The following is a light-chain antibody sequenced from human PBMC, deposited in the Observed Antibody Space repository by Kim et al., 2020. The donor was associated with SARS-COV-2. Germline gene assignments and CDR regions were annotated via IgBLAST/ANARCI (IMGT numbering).Light chain of an antibody. J-gene: IGKJ1*01. V-gene: IGKV3-20*01. CDR1: QTITSNY. CDR3: QQYRTSPWT. CDR2: GAS. Sequence: SPGERATLSCRASQTITSNYLAWYQQRPGQPPRLLVYGASTRATGIPDRFSGGGSGTDFTLTISRLEPEDFAMYFCQQYRTSPWTFGQGTKVDIK.